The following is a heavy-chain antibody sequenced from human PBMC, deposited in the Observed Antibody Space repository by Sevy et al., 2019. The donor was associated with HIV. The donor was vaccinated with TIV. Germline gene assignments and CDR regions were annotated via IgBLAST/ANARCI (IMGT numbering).Heavy chain of an antibody. D-gene: IGHD3-10*01. J-gene: IGHJ5*02. Sequence: GGSLRLSCAASGFTFSDYYMSWIRQAPGKGLEWVSYISGSATFIHYADSLQGRFTISRDNAKNSLYLQMNSLRVEDTAVYYWARGEYFGELGNWFDPWGQGTLVTVSS. CDR1: GFTFSDYY. V-gene: IGHV3-11*01. CDR2: ISGSATFI. CDR3: ARGEYFGELGNWFDP.